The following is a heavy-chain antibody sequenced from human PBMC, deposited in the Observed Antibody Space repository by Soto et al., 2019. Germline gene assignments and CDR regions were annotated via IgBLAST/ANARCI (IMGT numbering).Heavy chain of an antibody. D-gene: IGHD2-2*01. J-gene: IGHJ4*02. CDR1: GFTFSSYA. CDR3: ARDPIYQPLSYFDY. V-gene: IGHV3-30-3*01. Sequence: PGGSLRLSCAASGFTFSSYAMHWVRQAPGKGLEWVAVISYDGSSKYYADSVKGRFTISRDNSKNTLYLQMNSLRAEDTAVYYCARDPIYQPLSYFDYWGQGTLVTVSS. CDR2: ISYDGSSK.